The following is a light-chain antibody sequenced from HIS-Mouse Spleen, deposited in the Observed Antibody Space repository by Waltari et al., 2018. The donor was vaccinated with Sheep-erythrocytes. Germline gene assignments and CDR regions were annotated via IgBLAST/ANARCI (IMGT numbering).Light chain of an antibody. CDR1: SSDVGSYNL. CDR2: EVS. J-gene: IGLJ3*02. CDR3: CSYASSSTGV. V-gene: IGLV2-23*02. Sequence: QSALTQPASVSGSPGQSITISCTGTSSDVGSYNLVSWYQQHPGKAPKLMIYEVSKRPSGGSNRFSGSKSGNTASLTISGLQAEEEADYYCCSYASSSTGVFGGGTKLTVL.